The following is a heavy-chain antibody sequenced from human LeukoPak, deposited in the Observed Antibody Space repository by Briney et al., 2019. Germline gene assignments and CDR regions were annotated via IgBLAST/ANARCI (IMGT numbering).Heavy chain of an antibody. V-gene: IGHV1-18*01. CDR1: GYTFTSYG. CDR3: ARENPDIVVVVAATPGWFDP. J-gene: IGHJ5*02. Sequence: GASVKVSRKASGYTFTSYGISWVRQAPGQGLEWMGWISAYNGNTNYAQKLQGRVTMTTDTSTSTAYMELRSLRSDDTAVYYCARENPDIVVVVAATPGWFDPWGQGTLVTVSS. D-gene: IGHD2-15*01. CDR2: ISAYNGNT.